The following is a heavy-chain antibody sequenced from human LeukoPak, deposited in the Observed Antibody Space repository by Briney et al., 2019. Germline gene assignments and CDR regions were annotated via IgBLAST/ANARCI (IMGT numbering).Heavy chain of an antibody. J-gene: IGHJ6*02. CDR1: GGSISSGGYY. CDR2: IYYSGST. Sequence: SETLSLTCTVSGGSISSGGYYWSWIRQHPGKGLEWIGYIYYSGSTYYNPSLKGRVTISVDTSKNQFSLKLSSVTAADTAVYYCARDKHSSSALYYGMDVWGQGTTVTVSS. CDR3: ARDKHSSSALYYGMDV. D-gene: IGHD6-13*01. V-gene: IGHV4-31*03.